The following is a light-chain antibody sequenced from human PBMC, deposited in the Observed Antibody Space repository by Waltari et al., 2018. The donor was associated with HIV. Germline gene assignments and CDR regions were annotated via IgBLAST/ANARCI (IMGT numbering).Light chain of an antibody. CDR2: AAS. CDR3: QQYNSHPIT. V-gene: IGKV1D-16*01. CDR1: QTVTRW. Sequence: DVQMTQSPSSLSASVGDRVTITCRASQTVTRWLAWYQQKQGKAPRSLIYAASSLQSGVPSRFSGSGGGTNFTLTISSLQPEDFATYYCQQYNSHPITFGQGTRLDLK. J-gene: IGKJ5*01.